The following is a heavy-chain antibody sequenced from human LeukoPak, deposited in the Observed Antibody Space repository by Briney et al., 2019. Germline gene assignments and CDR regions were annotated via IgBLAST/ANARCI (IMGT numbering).Heavy chain of an antibody. Sequence: GGSLRLSCAVSRFTFSSYSMNWVRQAPGKGLEWVSYISSSSSTIYYADSVKGRFTISRDNAKKSLYLQMNSLRAEDTAVYYCATGSQTFYYDSSGYHRREFDYWGQGTLVTVSS. CDR1: RFTFSSYS. D-gene: IGHD3-22*01. CDR3: ATGSQTFYYDSSGYHRREFDY. J-gene: IGHJ4*02. CDR2: ISSSSSTI. V-gene: IGHV3-48*01.